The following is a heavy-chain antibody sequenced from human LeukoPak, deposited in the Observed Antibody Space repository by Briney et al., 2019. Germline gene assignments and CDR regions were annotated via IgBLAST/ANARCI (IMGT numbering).Heavy chain of an antibody. J-gene: IGHJ4*02. V-gene: IGHV3-23*01. Sequence: GGSLRLSCAASGFTFSSYGMSWVRQPPGKGLEWVSSIFPSGGEIHYADSVRGRFTISRDNSKSTLSLQMNSLRAEDTAIYYCATYRQVLLPFESWGQGTLVAVSS. CDR1: GFTFSSYG. D-gene: IGHD2-8*02. CDR2: IFPSGGEI. CDR3: ATYRQVLLPFES.